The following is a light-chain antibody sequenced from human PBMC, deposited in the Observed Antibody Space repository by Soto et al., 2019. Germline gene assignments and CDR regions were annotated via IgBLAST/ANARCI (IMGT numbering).Light chain of an antibody. CDR3: QQYGTSPFT. CDR1: QSVSTDY. Sequence: IVLTQSPGNLSLSPGERGTLSCRASQSVSTDYLAWYQQKPGQAPRLLMYATSSRTPGIPDRFSGSGSGTDFTLTIRRLEPEDFAVYYCQQYGTSPFTFGPGTKVEIK. CDR2: ATS. V-gene: IGKV3-20*01. J-gene: IGKJ3*01.